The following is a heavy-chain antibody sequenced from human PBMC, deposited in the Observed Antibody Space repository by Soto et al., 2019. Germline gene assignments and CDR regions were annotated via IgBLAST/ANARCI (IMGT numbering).Heavy chain of an antibody. D-gene: IGHD3-22*01. J-gene: IGHJ4*02. CDR3: ARSPSPAYYYDSSGGPEFDY. V-gene: IGHV3-13*01. CDR1: GCTISSCG. Sequence: VSIRVSXTVSGCTISSCGVRWISQATGKGLEWVSAIGTAGDTYYPGSVKGRFTISRENAKNSLYLQMNSLRAEDTAVYYCARSPSPAYYYDSSGGPEFDYRGQGTLVTVYS. CDR2: IGTAGDT.